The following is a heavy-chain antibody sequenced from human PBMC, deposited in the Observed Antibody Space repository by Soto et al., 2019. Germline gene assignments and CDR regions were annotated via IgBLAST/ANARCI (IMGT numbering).Heavy chain of an antibody. CDR3: ARDSGYDYYYGMDV. D-gene: IGHD5-12*01. CDR2: IYHSGST. CDR1: GYSISSGYY. Sequence: SETLSLTCTVSGYSISSGYYWGWIRQPPGKGLEWIGSIYHSGSTYYNPSLKSRVTISVDTSKNQFSLKLSSVTAADTAVYYCARDSGYDYYYGMDVWGQGTTVTVSS. V-gene: IGHV4-38-2*02. J-gene: IGHJ6*02.